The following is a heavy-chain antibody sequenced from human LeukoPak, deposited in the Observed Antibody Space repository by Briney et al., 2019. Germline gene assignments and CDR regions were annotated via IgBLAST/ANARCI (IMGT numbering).Heavy chain of an antibody. CDR2: IIPILGIA. J-gene: IGHJ6*02. CDR1: GGTFSSYA. Sequence: EASVKVSCKASGGTFSSYAISWVRQAPGQGLEWMGRIIPILGIANYAQKFQGRVTITADKSTSTAYMELSSLRSEDTAVYYCARSYYGSGSGMDVWGQGTTVTVSS. D-gene: IGHD3-10*01. CDR3: ARSYYGSGSGMDV. V-gene: IGHV1-69*04.